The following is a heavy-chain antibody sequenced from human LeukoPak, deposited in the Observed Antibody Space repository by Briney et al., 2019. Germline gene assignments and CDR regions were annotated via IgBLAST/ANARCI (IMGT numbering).Heavy chain of an antibody. CDR3: ARIVWVPAAILDY. CDR2: INHSGST. CDR1: GGSFSGYY. V-gene: IGHV4-34*01. D-gene: IGHD2-2*01. Sequence: PSETLSLTCAVYGGSFSGYYWSWVRQPPGKGLEWIGEINHSGSTNYNPSLKSRVTISVDPSKNQFSLKLGSVTAADTAVYYCARIVWVPAAILDYWGQGTLVTVSS. J-gene: IGHJ4*02.